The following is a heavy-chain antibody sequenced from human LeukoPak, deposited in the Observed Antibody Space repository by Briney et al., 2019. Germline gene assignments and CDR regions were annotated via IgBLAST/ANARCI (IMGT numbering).Heavy chain of an antibody. CDR3: ARGPAHYDSSGYYYEFDY. CDR1: GGSISSGGYY. V-gene: IGHV4-31*03. D-gene: IGHD3-22*01. CDR2: IYYSGST. J-gene: IGHJ4*02. Sequence: SETLSLTCTVSGGSISSGGYYWSWIRQHPGKGLEWIVYIYYSGSTYYNPSLKSRVTISVDTSKNQFSLKLSSVTAADTAVYYCARGPAHYDSSGYYYEFDYWGQGTLVTVSS.